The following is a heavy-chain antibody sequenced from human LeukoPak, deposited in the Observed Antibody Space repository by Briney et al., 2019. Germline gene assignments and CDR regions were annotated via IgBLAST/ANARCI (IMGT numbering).Heavy chain of an antibody. D-gene: IGHD3-16*01. Sequence: GGSLRLSCVASGFTFSSYWMHWVRQAPGKGLVWVSRINNDGSSTNYADSVKGRFTISRDNAKNTLFLRMNSLRADDTAVYYCARGGRRFWGQGTLVTVSS. CDR3: ARGGRRF. CDR2: INNDGSST. V-gene: IGHV3-74*01. CDR1: GFTFSSYW. J-gene: IGHJ4*02.